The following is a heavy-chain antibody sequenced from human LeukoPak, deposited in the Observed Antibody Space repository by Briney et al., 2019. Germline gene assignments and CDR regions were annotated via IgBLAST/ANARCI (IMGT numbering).Heavy chain of an antibody. CDR1: GFTFSSYC. D-gene: IGHD3-10*01. CDR2: INNDGSST. Sequence: GGSLRLSCAASGFTFSSYCMHWVRQAPGKGLVWVSRINNDGSSTSYADSVKGRFTISRDNAKNTLYLQMNSLRAEDTAVYYCTRDPRGFSSGPWGQGTLVTVSS. V-gene: IGHV3-74*01. J-gene: IGHJ4*02. CDR3: TRDPRGFSSGP.